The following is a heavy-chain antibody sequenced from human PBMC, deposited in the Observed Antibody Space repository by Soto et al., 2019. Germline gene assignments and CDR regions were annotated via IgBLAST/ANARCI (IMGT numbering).Heavy chain of an antibody. V-gene: IGHV4-31*03. D-gene: IGHD3-10*02. CDR3: ARARGAMLATSRKYYFES. Sequence: PSETLSLTCTVSGGSISNGGFYWSWIRQHPHPGKGLEWIGHIHYSGTIYLNPSLKSRVTISIDTSKNQFSLKLTSVTAADTAVYYCARARGAMLATSRKYYFESWGQGXLVTVYS. J-gene: IGHJ4*02. CDR2: IHYSGTI. CDR1: GGSISNGGFY.